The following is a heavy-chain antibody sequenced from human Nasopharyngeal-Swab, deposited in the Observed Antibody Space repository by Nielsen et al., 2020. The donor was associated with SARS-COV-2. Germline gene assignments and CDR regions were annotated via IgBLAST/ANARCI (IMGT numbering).Heavy chain of an antibody. J-gene: IGHJ6*03. CDR1: GLSFSTYW. CDR2: IKQDGSEK. Sequence: GESLKSSCAASGLSFSTYWMTWVRQAPGKGLEWVANIKQDGSEKYYVDSVKGRFTVSRDNPKNLLYLQVNSLRAEDTAVYYCARQGVFVPAYFHQYYMDVWGKGTTVTVSS. CDR3: ARQGVFVPAYFHQYYMDV. V-gene: IGHV3-7*03. D-gene: IGHD3-16*02.